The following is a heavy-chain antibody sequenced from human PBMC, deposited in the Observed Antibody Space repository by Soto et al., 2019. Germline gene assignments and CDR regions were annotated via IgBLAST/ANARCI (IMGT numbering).Heavy chain of an antibody. CDR2: IDPSDSYT. V-gene: IGHV5-10-1*01. CDR1: GYSFTSYW. D-gene: IGHD2-2*01. Sequence: ESLKISCKGSGYSFTSYWISWVRQMPGKGLEWMGRIDPSDSYTNYSPSFQGHVTISADKSISTAYLQWSSLKASDTAMYYCARLGYCSSTSCYPPQINYGMDVWGQGTTVTVSS. J-gene: IGHJ6*02. CDR3: ARLGYCSSTSCYPPQINYGMDV.